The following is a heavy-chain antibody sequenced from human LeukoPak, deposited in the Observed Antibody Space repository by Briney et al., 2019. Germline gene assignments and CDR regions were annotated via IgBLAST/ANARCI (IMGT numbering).Heavy chain of an antibody. CDR2: IDQDGSEK. CDR3: ARAYYDSSGYHSFDY. Sequence: PGGSLRLSCAASAFTFSSYWMSWVRQAPGNGLEWVANIDQDGSEKYYVESMKGRITISRDTAKNSLYLQMNSLRAEDTAVYYCARAYYDSSGYHSFDYWGQGTLVTVSS. CDR1: AFTFSSYW. V-gene: IGHV3-7*03. D-gene: IGHD3-22*01. J-gene: IGHJ4*02.